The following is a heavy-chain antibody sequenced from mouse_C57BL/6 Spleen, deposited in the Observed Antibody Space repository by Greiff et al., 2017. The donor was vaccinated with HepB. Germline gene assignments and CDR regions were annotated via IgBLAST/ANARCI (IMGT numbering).Heavy chain of an antibody. V-gene: IGHV1-69*01. CDR1: GYTFTSYW. D-gene: IGHD1-1*01. Sequence: QVQLQQPGAELVMPGASVKLSCKASGYTFTSYWMHWVKQRPGQGLEWIGEIDPSDSYTNYNQKFKGKSTLTVDKSSSTAYMQLSSLTSEDSAVYYCARGYGSSYLAWFAYWGQGTLVTVSA. CDR3: ARGYGSSYLAWFAY. CDR2: IDPSDSYT. J-gene: IGHJ3*01.